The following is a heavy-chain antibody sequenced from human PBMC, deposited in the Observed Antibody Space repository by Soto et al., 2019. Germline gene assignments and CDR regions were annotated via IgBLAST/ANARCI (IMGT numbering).Heavy chain of an antibody. CDR1: VDTFSSYA. J-gene: IGHJ6*02. Sequence: AVKVSCKASVDTFSSYAISWVRQAPGKGLEWMGKIIPTFGRTNYAQKFQGRLTISADDSTSTAYMELSSLLSEDTAVYYCARDPLSSFAMDVWGQGTTVPVSS. CDR3: ARDPLSSFAMDV. D-gene: IGHD3-10*02. CDR2: IIPTFGRT. V-gene: IGHV1-69*15.